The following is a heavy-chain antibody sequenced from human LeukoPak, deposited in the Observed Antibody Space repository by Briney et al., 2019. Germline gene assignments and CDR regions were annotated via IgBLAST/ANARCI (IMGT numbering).Heavy chain of an antibody. CDR1: GGSFSGYY. V-gene: IGHV4-34*01. Sequence: SETLSLTCAVYGGSFSGYYWSWIRQPPGKGLEWIGEINHSGSTNYNPSLKSRVAISVDTSKNQFSLKLSSVTAADTAVYYCARGVGWSNPWGQETLVTVSS. J-gene: IGHJ5*02. CDR2: INHSGST. CDR3: ARGVGWSNP.